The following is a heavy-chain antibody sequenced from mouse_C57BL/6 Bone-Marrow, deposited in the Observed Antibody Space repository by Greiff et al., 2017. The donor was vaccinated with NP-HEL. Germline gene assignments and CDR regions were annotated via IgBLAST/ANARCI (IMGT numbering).Heavy chain of an antibody. CDR1: GFNIKDDY. J-gene: IGHJ3*01. D-gene: IGHD1-1*01. CDR2: IDPENGDT. V-gene: IGHV14-4*01. CDR3: THYYGSKAY. Sequence: VQLQQSGAELVRPGASVKLSCTASGFNIKDDYMHWVKQRPEQGLEWIGWIDPENGDTEYASKFQGKATITADTSSNTAYLQLSSLTSEDTAVYYCTHYYGSKAYWGQGTLVTVSA.